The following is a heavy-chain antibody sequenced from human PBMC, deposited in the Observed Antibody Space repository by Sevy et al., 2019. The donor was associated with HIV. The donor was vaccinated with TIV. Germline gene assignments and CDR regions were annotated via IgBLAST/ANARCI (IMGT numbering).Heavy chain of an antibody. J-gene: IGHJ3*02. V-gene: IGHV1-69*13. CDR3: AREDSSSWSNDAFDI. CDR1: GGTFSSYA. Sequence: ASVKVSCKASGGTFSSYAISWVRQAPGQRLEWMGGIIPIFGTANFAQKFQGRVTITADESTSTAYMELSSLRSEDTAVYYCAREDSSSWSNDAFDIWGQGTMVTVSS. CDR2: IIPIFGTA. D-gene: IGHD6-13*01.